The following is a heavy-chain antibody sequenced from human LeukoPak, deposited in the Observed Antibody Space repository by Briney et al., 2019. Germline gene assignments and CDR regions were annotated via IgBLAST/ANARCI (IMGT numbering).Heavy chain of an antibody. J-gene: IGHJ4*02. V-gene: IGHV4-31*03. CDR2: IYYSGST. Sequence: SQTLSLTCTVSGGSISSGGYYWSWIRRHPGKGLEWIGYIYYSGSTYYNPSLKSRVTISVDTSKNQFSLKLSSVTAADTAVYYCASGYCSSTSCAYYFDYWGQGTLVTVSS. CDR1: GGSISSGGYY. CDR3: ASGYCSSTSCAYYFDY. D-gene: IGHD2-2*03.